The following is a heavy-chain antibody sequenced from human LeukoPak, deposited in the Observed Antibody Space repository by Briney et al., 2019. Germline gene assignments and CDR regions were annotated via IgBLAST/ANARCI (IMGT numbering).Heavy chain of an antibody. J-gene: IGHJ4*02. CDR2: ISSSGSTI. V-gene: IGHV3-48*03. Sequence: GGSLRLSCAASGFTFSSYEMNWARQAPGKGLEWVSYISSSGSTIYCADSVKGRFTISRDNAKNSLYLQMNSLRAEDTAIYYCAIYRGSYADYWGQGTLVTVSS. CDR1: GFTFSSYE. CDR3: AIYRGSYADY. D-gene: IGHD1-26*01.